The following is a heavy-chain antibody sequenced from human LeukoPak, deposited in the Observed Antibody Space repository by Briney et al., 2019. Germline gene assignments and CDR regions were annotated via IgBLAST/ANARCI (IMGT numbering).Heavy chain of an antibody. CDR3: AKGVRSSTSCYYFDY. Sequence: GGSLRLSCAASGFTFSSYAMSWVRQAPGKGLKWVSVISGSGGSTYYADSVKGRFTISRDNSKNTLYLQMNSLRAEDTAVYYCAKGVRSSTSCYYFDYWGQGTLVTVSS. CDR1: GFTFSSYA. J-gene: IGHJ4*02. D-gene: IGHD2-2*01. CDR2: ISGSGGST. V-gene: IGHV3-23*01.